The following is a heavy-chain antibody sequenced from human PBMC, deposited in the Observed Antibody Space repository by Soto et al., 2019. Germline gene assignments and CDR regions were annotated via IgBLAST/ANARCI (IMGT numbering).Heavy chain of an antibody. Sequence: QVQLVQSGAEVKKPGASVKVSCRTSGYTFSRYYMHWVRQAPGQGLEWMGIINPSSGSPNYAQKVLGRLTGTRDKSTSTVYMELNGLTSEDTAMYYCARGVVVKVYEMGGPDYWGQGTLVTVSS. CDR3: ARGVVVKVYEMGGPDY. CDR1: GYTFSRYY. V-gene: IGHV1-46*01. CDR2: INPSSGSP. J-gene: IGHJ4*02. D-gene: IGHD2-8*01.